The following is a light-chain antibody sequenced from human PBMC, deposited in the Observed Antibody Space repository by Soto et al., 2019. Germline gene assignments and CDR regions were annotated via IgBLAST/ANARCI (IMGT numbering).Light chain of an antibody. V-gene: IGKV1-17*01. CDR1: QGIRND. J-gene: IGKJ2*01. Sequence: DIQMTQSPSSLSASVGDRVTITCRASQGIRNDLGWYQQKPGKAPKRLIYVASSLQSGVPSRFSGSGSGTEFTLTISSLQPEDFATYYCQQYDNVLFTSTFGQGTKVEMK. CDR3: QQYDNVLFTST. CDR2: VAS.